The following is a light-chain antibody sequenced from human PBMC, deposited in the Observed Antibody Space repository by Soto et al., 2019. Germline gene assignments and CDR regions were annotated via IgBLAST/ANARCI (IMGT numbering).Light chain of an antibody. CDR2: DVT. Sequence: QSVLTQPASVSGSPGQSITISCTGTSNDVGAYNYVSWYQQYPGKAPKLMIYDVTYRPSGVSNRFSGSKSGSTASLTISGLQAEDEADYYCSSSTSSNTLVLFGGGTKLTVL. CDR1: SNDVGAYNY. V-gene: IGLV2-14*01. CDR3: SSSTSSNTLVL. J-gene: IGLJ3*02.